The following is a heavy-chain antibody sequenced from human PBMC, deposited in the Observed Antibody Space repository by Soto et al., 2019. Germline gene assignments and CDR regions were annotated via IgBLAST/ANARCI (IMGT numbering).Heavy chain of an antibody. CDR1: GGSISSGDYY. D-gene: IGHD2-15*01. CDR2: IYYSGST. Sequence: PSETLSLTCTVSGGSISSGDYYWSWIRQPPGKGLEWIGYIYYSGSTYYNPSLESRVTISVDTSKNQFSLKLSSVTAADTAVYYCARERSCSGGSCYPFDYWGQGTLVTVSS. V-gene: IGHV4-30-4*01. J-gene: IGHJ4*02. CDR3: ARERSCSGGSCYPFDY.